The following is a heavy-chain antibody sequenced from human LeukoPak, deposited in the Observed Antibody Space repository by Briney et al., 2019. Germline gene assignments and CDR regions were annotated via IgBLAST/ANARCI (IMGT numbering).Heavy chain of an antibody. D-gene: IGHD3-9*01. J-gene: IGHJ6*02. V-gene: IGHV3-66*01. CDR1: GFIVSSNY. CDR2: LYSGSTT. Sequence: PGGSLRLSCAVSGFIVSSNYMTWVRQAPGKGLEWVSVLYSGSTTSYVDSVKGRFTISRDTSKNTLHLQMNSLSAEDTAVYYCARARYFAPTLWYGLDVWGQGTTVTVSS. CDR3: ARARYFAPTLWYGLDV.